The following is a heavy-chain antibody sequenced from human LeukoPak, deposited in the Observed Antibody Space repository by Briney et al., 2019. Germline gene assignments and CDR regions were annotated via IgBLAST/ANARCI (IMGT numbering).Heavy chain of an antibody. CDR3: ARGQNWNYALPSMKYYFDY. J-gene: IGHJ4*02. V-gene: IGHV3-33*01. D-gene: IGHD1-7*01. CDR1: GFTFSSYG. CDR2: IWYDGSNK. Sequence: GGSLRLSCAASGFTFSSYGMHWVRQAPGKGLEWVAVIWYDGSNKYYADSVKGRFTISRDNSKNTLYLQMNSLRAEDMAVYYCARGQNWNYALPSMKYYFDYWGQGTLVTVSS.